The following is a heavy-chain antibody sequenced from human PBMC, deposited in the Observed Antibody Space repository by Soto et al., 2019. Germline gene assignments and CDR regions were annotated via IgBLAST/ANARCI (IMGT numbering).Heavy chain of an antibody. J-gene: IGHJ4*02. CDR2: IIHIFGTA. V-gene: IGHV1-69*01. Sequence: QVQLVQSGAEVKKPGSSVKVSCKASGGTFSSYAISWVRQAPGQGLEWMGGIIHIFGTANYAQKFQGRVTITADESTSTAYMELSSLRSEDTAVYYCARDGADSSSWYFEYFDYWGQGTLVTVSS. D-gene: IGHD6-13*01. CDR3: ARDGADSSSWYFEYFDY. CDR1: GGTFSSYA.